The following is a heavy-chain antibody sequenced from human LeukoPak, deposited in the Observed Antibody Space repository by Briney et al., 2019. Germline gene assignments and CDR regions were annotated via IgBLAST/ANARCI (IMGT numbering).Heavy chain of an antibody. D-gene: IGHD2-8*02. CDR1: GCTFTSYA. CDR2: INAGNGNT. CDR3: ARVPGTVQVDTLYFDY. Sequence: ASVKVSCKASGCTFTSYAMHWVRQAPGQRLEWMGWINAGNGNTKYSQKFQGRVTITRDTSASTAHMELSSLRSEDTAVYYCARVPGTVQVDTLYFDYWGQGTLVTVSS. J-gene: IGHJ4*02. V-gene: IGHV1-3*01.